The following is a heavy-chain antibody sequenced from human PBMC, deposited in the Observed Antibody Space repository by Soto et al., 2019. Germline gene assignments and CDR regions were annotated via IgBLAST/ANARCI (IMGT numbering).Heavy chain of an antibody. V-gene: IGHV4-31*03. CDR3: ARASELAAAGTNRAFDY. CDR2: IYYSGST. D-gene: IGHD6-13*01. J-gene: IGHJ4*02. CDR1: GGSISSGGYY. Sequence: SETLSLTCTVSGGSISSGGYYWSWIRQHPGKGLEWIGYIYYSGSTYYNPSLKSRVTISVDTSKNQFSPKLSSVTAADTAVYYCARASELAAAGTNRAFDYWGQGTLVTVSS.